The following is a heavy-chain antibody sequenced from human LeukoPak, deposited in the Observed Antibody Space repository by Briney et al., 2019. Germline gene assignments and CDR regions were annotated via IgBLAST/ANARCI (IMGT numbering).Heavy chain of an antibody. CDR3: ARSTVTTHGMDV. J-gene: IGHJ6*02. D-gene: IGHD4-17*01. V-gene: IGHV4-59*01. CDR1: GGSISSYY. Sequence: SETLSLTCTVSGGSISSYYWRWIRQPPGKGLEWIGYIYYSGSTNYNPSLKSRVTISVDTSKNQFSLKLSSVTAADTAVYYCARSTVTTHGMDVWGQGTTVTVSS. CDR2: IYYSGST.